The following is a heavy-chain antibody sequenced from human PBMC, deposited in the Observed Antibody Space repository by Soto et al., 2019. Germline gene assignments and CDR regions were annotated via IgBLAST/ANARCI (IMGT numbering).Heavy chain of an antibody. CDR2: IYYSGST. CDR3: ASKYYDILTGYFMDV. CDR1: GGSISSYY. Sequence: SETLSLTCTVSGGSISSYYWSWIRQPPGKGLEWIGYIYYSGSTNYNPSLKSRVTISVDTSKNQFSPKLSSVTAAATAVYYCASKYYDILTGYFMDVWGQGTTVTVSS. D-gene: IGHD3-9*01. J-gene: IGHJ6*02. V-gene: IGHV4-59*01.